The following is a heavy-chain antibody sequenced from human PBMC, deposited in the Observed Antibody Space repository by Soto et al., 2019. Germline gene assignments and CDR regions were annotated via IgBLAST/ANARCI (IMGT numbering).Heavy chain of an antibody. V-gene: IGHV3-15*07. D-gene: IGHD3-3*01. J-gene: IGHJ6*02. CDR3: TTARTIFGVVTINYGMDV. CDR1: GFTFSNAW. CDR2: IKSKTDGGTT. Sequence: EVQLVESGGGLVKPGGSLRLSCAASGFTFSNAWMNWVRQAPGKGLEWVGRIKSKTDGGTTDYAAPVKGRFTISRDDSKNTLYLQMNSLKTEATAVYYCTTARTIFGVVTINYGMDVWGQGTTVTVSS.